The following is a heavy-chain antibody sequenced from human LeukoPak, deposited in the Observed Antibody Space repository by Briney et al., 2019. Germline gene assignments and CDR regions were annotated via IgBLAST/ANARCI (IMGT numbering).Heavy chain of an antibody. CDR1: GGSISSHY. D-gene: IGHD2-2*01. V-gene: IGHV4-59*11. CDR2: IYYSGST. J-gene: IGHJ5*02. Sequence: PSETLSLTCTVSGGSISSHYWSWIRQPPGKGLEWIGYIYYSGSTNYNPSLKSRVTISVDTSKNQFSLKLSSVTAADTAVYYCAGEVVPGGWFDPWGQGTLVTVSS. CDR3: AGEVVPGGWFDP.